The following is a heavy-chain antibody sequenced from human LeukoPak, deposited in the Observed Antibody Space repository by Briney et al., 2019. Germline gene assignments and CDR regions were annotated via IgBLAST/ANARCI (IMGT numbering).Heavy chain of an antibody. Sequence: SETLSLTCTVSGGSISYYYWRWIRQPPGKGLEWIGYIYYSGSTNYNPSLKSRVTISVDTSKNQFSLKLSSVTAADAAVYYCARHYDFWSGYSYYFDYWGQGTLVTVSS. J-gene: IGHJ4*02. V-gene: IGHV4-59*08. CDR3: ARHYDFWSGYSYYFDY. CDR2: IYYSGST. CDR1: GGSISYYY. D-gene: IGHD3-3*01.